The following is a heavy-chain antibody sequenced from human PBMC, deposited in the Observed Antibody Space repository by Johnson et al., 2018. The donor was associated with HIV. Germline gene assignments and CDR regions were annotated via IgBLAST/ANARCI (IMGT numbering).Heavy chain of an antibody. CDR2: ISYDGSNK. J-gene: IGHJ3*02. V-gene: IGHV3-30*14. D-gene: IGHD1-7*01. CDR1: GFTFSNAW. Sequence: QVQLVESGGGLVKPGGSLRLSCAASGFTFSNAWMSWVRQAPGKGLEWVAVISYDGSNKYYADSVKGRFTISRDNSKNTLYLQMNSLRAEDTAVYYCARGISNWNYFDDDAFDIWGQGTMVTVSS. CDR3: ARGISNWNYFDDDAFDI.